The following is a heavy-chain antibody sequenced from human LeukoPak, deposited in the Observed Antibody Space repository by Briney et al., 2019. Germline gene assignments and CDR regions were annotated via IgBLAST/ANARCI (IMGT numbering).Heavy chain of an antibody. V-gene: IGHV4-59*01. D-gene: IGHD7-27*01. CDR1: GGSISSYY. Sequence: PSETLSLTCTVSGGSISSYYWSWIRQPPGKGLEWIGFIYYSGSTNYNPSLKSRVTISVDTSMNQFSLKLSSVTAADTAVYYCASAREPGDPYNWFHPWGQGTLVTVSS. CDR3: ASAREPGDPYNWFHP. CDR2: IYYSGST. J-gene: IGHJ5*02.